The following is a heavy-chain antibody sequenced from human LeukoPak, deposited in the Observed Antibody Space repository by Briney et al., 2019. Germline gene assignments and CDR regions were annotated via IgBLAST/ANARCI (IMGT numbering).Heavy chain of an antibody. V-gene: IGHV4-34*01. J-gene: IGHJ4*02. Sequence: SETLSLTCAVYGGSFSSYYWSWISQPPGKGLEWIGEIDHSGSTKYNPSLKSRVTISVDTSKNQFSLKLSSVTAADTAVYYCARGHYYDSSGYRGGFDYWGQGTLVTVSS. CDR3: ARGHYYDSSGYRGGFDY. D-gene: IGHD3-22*01. CDR2: IDHSGST. CDR1: GGSFSSYY.